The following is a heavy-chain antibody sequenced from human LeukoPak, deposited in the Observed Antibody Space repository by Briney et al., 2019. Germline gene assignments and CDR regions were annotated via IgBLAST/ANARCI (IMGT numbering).Heavy chain of an antibody. V-gene: IGHV4-39*01. CDR2: IYYSGST. CDR3: ARQQLVPYDAFDI. CDR1: GGSVSSGSYY. D-gene: IGHD6-13*01. Sequence: SETLSLTCTVSGGSVSSGSYYWSWIRQPPGKGLEWIGSIYYSGSTYYNPSLKSRVTISVDTSKNQFSLKLSSVTAADTAVYYCARQQLVPYDAFDIWGQGTMVTVSS. J-gene: IGHJ3*02.